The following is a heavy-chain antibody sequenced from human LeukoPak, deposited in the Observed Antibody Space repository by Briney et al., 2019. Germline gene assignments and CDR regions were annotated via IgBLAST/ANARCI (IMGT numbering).Heavy chain of an antibody. CDR3: AKDEHYDTSGHGWVFDI. Sequence: GTSLRLSCAASGFNFSTYGMQWVRQAPGKGLEWVAFISPDGSIGNYADSVKGRFTISRDNSKNTVYLQINSLRPEDTALYHCAKDEHYDTSGHGWVFDIWGQGTVVTVSS. V-gene: IGHV3-30*18. J-gene: IGHJ3*02. CDR2: ISPDGSIG. CDR1: GFNFSTYG. D-gene: IGHD3-22*01.